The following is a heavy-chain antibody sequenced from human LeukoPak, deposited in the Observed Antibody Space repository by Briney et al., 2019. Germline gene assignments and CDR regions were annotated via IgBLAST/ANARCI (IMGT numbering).Heavy chain of an antibody. CDR3: ARDPSLFGSGSYLDY. J-gene: IGHJ4*02. D-gene: IGHD3-10*01. CDR2: IKEDGSVK. CDR1: GFTFSSHW. Sequence: PGGSLRLSCTASGFTFSSHWMTWVRQPPGKGLEWVANIKEDGSVKYYVDSVKGRFSISRDNSKNTLYLQMNSLRAEDTAVYYCARDPSLFGSGSYLDYWGQGTLVTVSS. V-gene: IGHV3-7*01.